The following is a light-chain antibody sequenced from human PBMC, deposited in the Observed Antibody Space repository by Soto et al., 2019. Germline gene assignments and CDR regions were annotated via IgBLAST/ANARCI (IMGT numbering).Light chain of an antibody. CDR2: LGS. V-gene: IGKV2-28*01. Sequence: DVVMTQTPLSLSVAPGQPASISCKSSQSLLHITGETFLFWYLQKPGQSPQLLIYLGSHRASGVPDRFSGSGSGTDFTLKISRVEAEDVGVYYCMQALQTPGTFGPGTKVDIK. J-gene: IGKJ3*01. CDR3: MQALQTPGT. CDR1: QSLLHITGETF.